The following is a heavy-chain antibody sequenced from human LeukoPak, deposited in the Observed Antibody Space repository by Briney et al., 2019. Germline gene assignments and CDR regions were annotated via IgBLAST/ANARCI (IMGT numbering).Heavy chain of an antibody. J-gene: IGHJ4*02. Sequence: SETLSLTCTVSGGSISSGDYYWSWIRQPPGKGLEWIGYIYFSGSTYYNPSLKSRVTISVDTSKNQFSLKLSSVTAADTAVYYCARDPVGATEFDYWGQGTLVTVSS. V-gene: IGHV4-30-4*01. CDR3: ARDPVGATEFDY. D-gene: IGHD1-26*01. CDR1: GGSISSGDYY. CDR2: IYFSGST.